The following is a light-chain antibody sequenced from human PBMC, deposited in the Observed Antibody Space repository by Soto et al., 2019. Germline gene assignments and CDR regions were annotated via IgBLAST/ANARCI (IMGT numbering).Light chain of an antibody. CDR2: DNT. CDR3: AAWDDSLNVM. J-gene: IGLJ3*02. Sequence: QSVLTQPPSASGTPGQRVTISCSGTSSNIGSNPVNWYQHLPGTAPKLLIFDNTQRPSGVPDRFSGSKSGTSASLAISGLQSDDEADYYCAAWDDSLNVMFGGGTKVTVL. CDR1: SSNIGSNP. V-gene: IGLV1-44*01.